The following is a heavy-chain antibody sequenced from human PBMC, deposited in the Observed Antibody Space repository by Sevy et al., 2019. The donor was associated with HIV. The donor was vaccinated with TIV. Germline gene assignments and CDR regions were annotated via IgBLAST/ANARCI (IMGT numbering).Heavy chain of an antibody. CDR3: ARLVSCGGDCYYLDS. D-gene: IGHD2-21*02. V-gene: IGHV3-30*04. J-gene: IGHJ4*02. Sequence: GGSRRPSGEALGLPLGNYIRPWVGRAPGRGWDGAEVFSLEEGNKNYAESVKVRFTISRDNFKNTLFLQMDSLRPEDTAVYFCARLVSCGGDCYYLDSWGQGALVTVSS. CDR1: GLPLGNYI. CDR2: FSLEEGNK.